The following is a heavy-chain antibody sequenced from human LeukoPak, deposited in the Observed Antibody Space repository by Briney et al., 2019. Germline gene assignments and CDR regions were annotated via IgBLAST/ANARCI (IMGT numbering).Heavy chain of an antibody. CDR1: GFTFSSYG. CDR3: ASWPGGWYGEDS. Sequence: GGSLRLSCAASGFTFSSYGMHWVRQAPGKGLEWVAVIWYDGSNKCYADSVKGRFTISRDNSKNTLYLQMNSLRAEDTAVYYCASWPGGWYGEDSWGQGTLVTVSS. J-gene: IGHJ4*02. V-gene: IGHV3-33*01. CDR2: IWYDGSNK. D-gene: IGHD6-19*01.